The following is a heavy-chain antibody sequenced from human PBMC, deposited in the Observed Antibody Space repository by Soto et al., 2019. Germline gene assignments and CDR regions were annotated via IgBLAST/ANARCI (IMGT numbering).Heavy chain of an antibody. CDR3: ASIISSGYFYGMGV. CDR2: IIPILGIA. Sequence: QVQLVQSGAEVKKPGSSVKVSCKASGGTFSSYTIRWVRQAPGQGLEWMGRIIPILGIANYAQKFQGRVTITADKSTSTAYMELSSLRSEDTALYYCASIISSGYFYGMGVWGQGTTVTVSS. V-gene: IGHV1-69*02. J-gene: IGHJ6*02. CDR1: GGTFSSYT. D-gene: IGHD3-10*01.